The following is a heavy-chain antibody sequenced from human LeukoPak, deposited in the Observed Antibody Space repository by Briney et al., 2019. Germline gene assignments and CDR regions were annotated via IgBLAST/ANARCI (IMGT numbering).Heavy chain of an antibody. CDR2: VGTAGDT. J-gene: IGHJ3*02. D-gene: IGHD1-14*01. V-gene: IGHV3-13*01. Sequence: GGSLRLSCAASGFTFSSYDMHWVRQATGKGLEWVSAVGTAGDTYYPGSVKGRFTISRENAKNSLCLQMNSLRAGDTAVYYCARDSGDAFDIWGQGTMVTVSS. CDR3: ARDSGDAFDI. CDR1: GFTFSSYD.